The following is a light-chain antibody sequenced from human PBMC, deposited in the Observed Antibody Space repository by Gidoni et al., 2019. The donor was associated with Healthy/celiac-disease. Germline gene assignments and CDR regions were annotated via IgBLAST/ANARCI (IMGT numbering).Light chain of an antibody. V-gene: IGKV3D-15*01. J-gene: IGKJ5*01. CDR3: QQYNNWPIT. CDR1: QSVSSN. Sequence: VMTQSPATLSVSLGERATLSCRASQSVSSNLAWYQQKPGQAPRLLIYGASTRATGIPARFSGSGSGTEFTLTISSLQSEDFAVYYCQQYNNWPITFGQGTRLEIK. CDR2: GAS.